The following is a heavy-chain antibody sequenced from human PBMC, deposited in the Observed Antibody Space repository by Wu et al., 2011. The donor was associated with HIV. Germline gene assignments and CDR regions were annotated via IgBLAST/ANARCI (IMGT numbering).Heavy chain of an antibody. CDR1: GYRITSFG. CDR3: ASTDCSSTSCYGHYYYYYMDV. D-gene: IGHD2-2*01. CDR2: IIPIFGTT. V-gene: IGHV1-69*18. J-gene: IGHJ6*03. Sequence: QVQMVQSGNEVKNPGASVKVSCKASGYRITSFGISWVRQAPGQGLEWMGRIIPIFGTTNYAQKFQGRLTITADESTSKAHMELSTLGSEDTAIYYCASTDCSSTSCYGHYYYYYMDVWGKGPRSPSP.